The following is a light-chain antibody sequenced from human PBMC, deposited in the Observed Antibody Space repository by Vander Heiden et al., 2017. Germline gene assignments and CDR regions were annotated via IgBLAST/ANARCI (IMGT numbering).Light chain of an antibody. CDR3: QQDNNSPWT. J-gene: IGKJ1*01. CDR2: KAS. V-gene: IGKV1-5*03. CDR1: QSISSW. Sequence: DIQMTQSPSTLSASVGDRVTITCRASQSISSWLAWYQQKPGKAPKLLIYKASSLESGVPSRFSGSGSGTGFTLTISSLQPDDFATYYCQQDNNSPWTFGQGTKVEIK.